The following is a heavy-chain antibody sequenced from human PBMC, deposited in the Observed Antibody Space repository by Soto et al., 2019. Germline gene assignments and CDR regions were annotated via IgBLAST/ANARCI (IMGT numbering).Heavy chain of an antibody. Sequence: SPTLSLTCVISGDSVSSNGACWNWIRQSPSRGLEWLGRTYYRSKWFLDYAASVQSRMTINTDTSRNQFSLQLNSFTPEDTAVYYCSRVLCSSRTCLDLLDVWGQGTTVTVSS. CDR1: GDSVSSNGAC. V-gene: IGHV6-1*01. J-gene: IGHJ6*02. CDR3: SRVLCSSRTCLDLLDV. D-gene: IGHD2-2*01. CDR2: TYYRSKWFL.